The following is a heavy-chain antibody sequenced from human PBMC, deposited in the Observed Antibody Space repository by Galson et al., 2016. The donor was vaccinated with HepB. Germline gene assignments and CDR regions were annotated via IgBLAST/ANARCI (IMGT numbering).Heavy chain of an antibody. CDR2: IIPIFGTA. Sequence: SVKVSCKASGGTFGTSSITWVRQAPGQGLEWMGGIIPIFGTANYAQKFQGRVTITADESTSTAYMELSSLRSEDTAVYYCAGKMVAAKGWFDPWGQGTLVTVSS. CDR3: AGKMVAAKGWFDP. D-gene: IGHD2-15*01. V-gene: IGHV1-69*13. J-gene: IGHJ5*02. CDR1: GGTFGTSS.